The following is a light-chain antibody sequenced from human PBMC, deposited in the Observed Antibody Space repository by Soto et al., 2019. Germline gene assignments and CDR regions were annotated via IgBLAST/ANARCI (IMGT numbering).Light chain of an antibody. CDR3: QQSYTSWWT. CDR2: AAS. CDR1: QSISTH. V-gene: IGKV1-39*01. J-gene: IGKJ1*01. Sequence: DIQMTQSPSSLSASVGDRVSITCRASQSISTHLSWYQQKPGKAPKLLIYAASSLQSWVPSRFTGSGSGTDSTLTISSLQPEDFATYYCQQSYTSWWTFGQGTKVDIK.